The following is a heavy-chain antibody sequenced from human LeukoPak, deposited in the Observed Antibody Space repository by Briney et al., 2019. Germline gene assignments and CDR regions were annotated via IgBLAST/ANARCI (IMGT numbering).Heavy chain of an antibody. J-gene: IGHJ4*02. D-gene: IGHD3-3*01. V-gene: IGHV3-15*01. Sequence: GGSLRLSCAASGFTFSSYSMNWVRQAPGKGLEWVGRIKSKTDGGTTDYAAPVKGRFTISRDDSKNTLYLQMNSLKTEDTAVYYCTTGPLYYDFWSGYSDYWGQGTLVTVSS. CDR1: GFTFSSYS. CDR3: TTGPLYYDFWSGYSDY. CDR2: IKSKTDGGTT.